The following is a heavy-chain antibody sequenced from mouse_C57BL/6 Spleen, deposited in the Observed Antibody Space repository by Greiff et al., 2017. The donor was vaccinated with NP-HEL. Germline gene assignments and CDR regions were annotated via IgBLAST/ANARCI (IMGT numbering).Heavy chain of an antibody. V-gene: IGHV3-6*01. J-gene: IGHJ2*01. CDR1: GYSITSGYY. CDR2: ISYDGSN. CDR3: ARDPDDGYSYYFDY. D-gene: IGHD2-3*01. Sequence: EVQLQQSGPGLVKPSQSLSLTCSVTGYSITSGYYWNWIRQFPGNKLEWMGYISYDGSNNYNPSLKNRISITRDTSKNQFFLKLNSVTTEDTATYYCARDPDDGYSYYFDYWGQGTTLTVSS.